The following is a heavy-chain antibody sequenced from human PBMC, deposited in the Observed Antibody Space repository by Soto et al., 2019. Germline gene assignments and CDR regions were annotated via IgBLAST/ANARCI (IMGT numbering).Heavy chain of an antibody. CDR1: GGSITTYY. V-gene: IGHV4-59*01. D-gene: IGHD3-10*01. CDR3: ARDYGSGSINWFDP. Sequence: SETLSLTCTISGGSITTYYWSWIRQPPGRGLEWIGHIHYSGSTNYNPSLKSRVTISVDTSKNQFSLKLSSVTAADTAVYYCARDYGSGSINWFDPWGQGTLVTVSS. CDR2: IHYSGST. J-gene: IGHJ5*02.